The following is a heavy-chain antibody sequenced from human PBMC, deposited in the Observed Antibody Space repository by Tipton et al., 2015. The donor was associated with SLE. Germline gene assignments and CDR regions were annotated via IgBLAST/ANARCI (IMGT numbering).Heavy chain of an antibody. V-gene: IGHV4-59*01. CDR2: IYYSGST. J-gene: IGHJ5*02. D-gene: IGHD2-2*02. Sequence: TLSLTCTVSGGSISSYYWSWIRQPPGKGLEWIRYIYYSGSTNYNPSLKSRVAISVDTSKNQFSLKLSSVTAADTAVYYCARARHCSSTSCYRWFDPWGQGTLVTVSS. CDR1: GGSISSYY. CDR3: ARARHCSSTSCYRWFDP.